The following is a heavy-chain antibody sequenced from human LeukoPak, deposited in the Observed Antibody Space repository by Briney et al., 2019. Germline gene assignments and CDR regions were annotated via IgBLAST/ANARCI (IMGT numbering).Heavy chain of an antibody. D-gene: IGHD1-14*01. CDR1: GGSFSGYY. CDR3: ARLNKPGWFDP. V-gene: IGHV4-34*01. Sequence: PSETLSLTCAVYGGSFSGYYWSWIRQPPGKGLEWIGEINHSRSTHYNPSLKSRVTISVDTSKNQFSLRLSSVTATDTAVYYCARLNKPGWFDPWGQGTLVTVSS. J-gene: IGHJ5*02. CDR2: INHSRST.